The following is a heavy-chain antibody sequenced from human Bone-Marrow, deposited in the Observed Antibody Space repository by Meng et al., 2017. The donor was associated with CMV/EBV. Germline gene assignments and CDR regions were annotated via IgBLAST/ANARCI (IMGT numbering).Heavy chain of an antibody. CDR3: ARGPGTSYYDFWSGYYLNVVGYYYGNDV. V-gene: IGHV1-8*02. CDR2: RNPNSGNT. CDR1: GGTFSSYA. D-gene: IGHD3-3*01. Sequence: ASVKVSCKASGGTFSSYAINWVRQATGQGLEWMGWRNPNSGNTGYAQKFQGRVTMTRNTSISTAYMELSSLRSEDTAVYYCARGPGTSYYDFWSGYYLNVVGYYYGNDVWGQGTTVTVSS. J-gene: IGHJ6*02.